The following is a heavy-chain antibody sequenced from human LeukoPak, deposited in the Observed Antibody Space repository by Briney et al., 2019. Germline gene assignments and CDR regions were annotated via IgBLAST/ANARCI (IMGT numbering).Heavy chain of an antibody. J-gene: IGHJ4*02. Sequence: PGRSLRLSCAASGFTFSSYAMHWVRQAPGKGLEWVAVISYDGSNKYYADSVKGRFTISRDNSKNTLYLQMNSLRAEDTAVYYCARVKYYYGSGHYYFDYWGQGTLVTVSS. CDR3: ARVKYYYGSGHYYFDY. D-gene: IGHD3-10*01. CDR1: GFTFSSYA. V-gene: IGHV3-30*04. CDR2: ISYDGSNK.